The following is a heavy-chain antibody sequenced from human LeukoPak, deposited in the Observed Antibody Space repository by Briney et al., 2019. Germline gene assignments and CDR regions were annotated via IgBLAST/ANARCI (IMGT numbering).Heavy chain of an antibody. CDR3: ARVSQGVVWFGELGYFDY. D-gene: IGHD3-10*01. J-gene: IGHJ4*02. V-gene: IGHV4-4*07. CDR2: IYTSGST. Sequence: PSETLSLTCTVSSGSISSYYWSWIRQPAGKGLEWIGRIYTSGSTNYNPSLKSRVTMSVDTSKNQFSLKLSSVTAADTAVYYCARVSQGVVWFGELGYFDYWGQGTLVTVSS. CDR1: SGSISSYY.